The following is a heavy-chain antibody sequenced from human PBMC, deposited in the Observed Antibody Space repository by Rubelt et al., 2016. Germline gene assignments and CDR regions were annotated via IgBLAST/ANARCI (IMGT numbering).Heavy chain of an antibody. D-gene: IGHD3-16*01. CDR2: INAGNGNT. V-gene: IGHV1-3*01. Sequence: QVQLVQSGAEVKKPGASVKVSCKASEYSFTKNPIHWVRQAPGQRLEWMGWINAGNGNTQYSQKFQGRVTNTRETSAGTAYMELSSLRSEDTAVYYWARDLDVRGEIDYWGQGTLVTVSS. CDR3: ARDLDVRGEIDY. CDR1: EYSFTKNP. J-gene: IGHJ4*02.